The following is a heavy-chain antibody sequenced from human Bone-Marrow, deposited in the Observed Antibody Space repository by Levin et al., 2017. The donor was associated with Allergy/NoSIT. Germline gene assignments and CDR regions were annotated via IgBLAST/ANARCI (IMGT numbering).Heavy chain of an antibody. CDR3: ASGVYRGLGSVESDY. CDR1: GYTFTGNY. V-gene: IGHV1-2*02. Sequence: ASVKVSCKASGYTFTGNYIQWLRQAPGQGLEWMGWINPNTGNTHFAQKFQGRVTMTSDTSISTAYMELSRLISDDTAVFYCASGVYRGLGSVESDYWGQGTLVTVSS. CDR2: INPNTGNT. D-gene: IGHD4-23*01. J-gene: IGHJ4*02.